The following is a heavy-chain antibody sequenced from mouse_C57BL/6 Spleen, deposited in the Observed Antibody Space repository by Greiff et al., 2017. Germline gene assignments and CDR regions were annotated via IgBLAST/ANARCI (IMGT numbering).Heavy chain of an antibody. CDR2: IDPSDSNT. Sequence: QVQLQQPGAELVKPGASVKLSCKASGYTFTSYWMQWVKQRPGQGLEWIGEIDPSDSNTNYNQKFKGKATLTVDTSSSPAYMQLSSLTSEDSAVYFCARATGTDYWGQGTTLTVSS. D-gene: IGHD4-1*01. CDR3: ARATGTDY. J-gene: IGHJ2*01. CDR1: GYTFTSYW. V-gene: IGHV1-50*01.